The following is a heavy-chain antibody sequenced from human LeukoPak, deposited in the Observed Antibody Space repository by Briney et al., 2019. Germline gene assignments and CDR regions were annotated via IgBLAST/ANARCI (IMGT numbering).Heavy chain of an antibody. CDR2: IYYSGST. D-gene: IGHD3-10*01. V-gene: IGHV4-59*08. J-gene: IGHJ4*02. CDR3: ARHRFRYDYFDY. CDR1: GGSISSYY. Sequence: PSETLSLTCTVSGGSISSYYWSWIRQPPGKGLEWIGYIYYSGSTNYNPSLKSRVTISVDTSKNQFSLKLSSVTAADTAVYYCARHRFRYDYFDYWGQGTLVTVSS.